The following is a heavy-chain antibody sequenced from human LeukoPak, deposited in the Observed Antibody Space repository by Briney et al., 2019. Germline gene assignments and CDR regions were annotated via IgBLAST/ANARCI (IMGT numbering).Heavy chain of an antibody. CDR3: ARDRIQLWLRIPFDY. CDR1: GFTFSSYS. J-gene: IGHJ4*02. V-gene: IGHV3-21*01. CDR2: ISSSSSYI. Sequence: GGSLRLSCAASGFTFSSYSMNWVRQAPGKGLEWVSSISSSSSYIYYADSVKGRLTISRDNAKNSLYLQMNSLRAEDTAVYYCARDRIQLWLRIPFDYWGQGTLVTVSS. D-gene: IGHD5-18*01.